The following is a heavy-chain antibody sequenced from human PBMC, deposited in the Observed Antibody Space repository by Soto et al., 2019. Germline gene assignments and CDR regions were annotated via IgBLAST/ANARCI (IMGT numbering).Heavy chain of an antibody. V-gene: IGHV3-48*01. Sequence: EVQLVESGGGLVQPGGSLRLSCATSGFILSDCAMNWVRQAPGKGLEWVSYISSSSSVIDYADSVKGRFTVSRDNARNSLYLQMHSLRAEDTAVYYCARDLSWGSNWYYYMDVWGKGTTGTVAS. J-gene: IGHJ6*03. CDR1: GFILSDCA. CDR2: ISSSSSVI. CDR3: ARDLSWGSNWYYYMDV. D-gene: IGHD7-27*01.